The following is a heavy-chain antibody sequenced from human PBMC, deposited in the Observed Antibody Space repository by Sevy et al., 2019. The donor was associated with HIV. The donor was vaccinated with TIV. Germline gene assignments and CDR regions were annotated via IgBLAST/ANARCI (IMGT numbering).Heavy chain of an antibody. CDR3: AKDIVAVVVHAFDI. J-gene: IGHJ3*02. V-gene: IGHV3-23*01. Sequence: GGSLRLSCAASGFSFIGYAMNWVRQAPGKGLEWVSAISGTDGATYYADSVKGRCSISRDNSKNTLYLQMDSLRAEDTAVYYCAKDIVAVVVHAFDIWGQGTMVTVSS. D-gene: IGHD2-15*01. CDR1: GFSFIGYA. CDR2: ISGTDGAT.